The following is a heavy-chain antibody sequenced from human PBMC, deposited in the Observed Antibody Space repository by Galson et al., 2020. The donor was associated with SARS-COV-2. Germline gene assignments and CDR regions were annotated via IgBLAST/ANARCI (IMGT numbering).Heavy chain of an antibody. D-gene: IGHD6-25*01. CDR3: ARSRRLVWTVVTYSWFDP. CDR2: IYHGGST. CDR1: DDSISSSQW. J-gene: IGHJ5*02. Sequence: SETLSHTCAVSDDSISSSQWWSWVRQPPGKGLEWIGDIYHGGSTNYNPSLKSRVTMSLDKSKNQFSLNLNSVTAADTAVYYCARSRRLVWTVVTYSWFDPWGQGTLVTVS. V-gene: IGHV4-4*02.